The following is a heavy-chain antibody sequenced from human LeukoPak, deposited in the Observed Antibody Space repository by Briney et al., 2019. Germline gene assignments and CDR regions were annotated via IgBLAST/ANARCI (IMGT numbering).Heavy chain of an antibody. CDR1: GYTFTSYG. D-gene: IGHD6-19*01. J-gene: IGHJ4*02. V-gene: IGHV1-18*01. CDR2: ISAYNGNT. CDR3: ARGRAIAVAVDYFDY. Sequence: ASVKVSCKASGYTFTSYGISWVRQAPGQGLEWMGWISAYNGNTNYAQKLQGRVTMTTDTSTGTAYMELRSLRSDDTAVYYCARGRAIAVAVDYFDYWGQGTLVTVSS.